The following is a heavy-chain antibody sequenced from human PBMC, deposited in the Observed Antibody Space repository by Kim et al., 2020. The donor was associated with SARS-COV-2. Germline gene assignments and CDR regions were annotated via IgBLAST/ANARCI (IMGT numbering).Heavy chain of an antibody. D-gene: IGHD3-22*01. V-gene: IGHV3-23*01. CDR2: ISGSGGST. CDR1: GFTFSSDA. CDR3: AKNGRIVVVITIDY. Sequence: GGSLRLSCAASGFTFSSDAMSWVRQAPGKGLDGVSAISGSGGSTYDADSVKGRFTISRGNSKNTLYLQMNSLRAEDTAVDYCAKNGRIVVVITIDYWGKGNLVTVSS. J-gene: IGHJ4*02.